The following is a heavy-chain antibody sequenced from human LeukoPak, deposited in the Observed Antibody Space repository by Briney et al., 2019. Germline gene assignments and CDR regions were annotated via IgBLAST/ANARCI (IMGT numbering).Heavy chain of an antibody. D-gene: IGHD6-19*01. CDR2: ISAYNGNT. CDR1: GYTFTSYG. V-gene: IGHV1-18*01. J-gene: IGHJ4*02. CDR3: AKPLIPVAGTLYFDC. Sequence: ASVKVSCKASGYTFTSYGISWVRQAPGQGLEWMGWISAYNGNTNYAQKLQGRVTMTTDTSTSTAYMELRSLRSDDTAVYYCAKPLIPVAGTLYFDCWGQGTLVTVSS.